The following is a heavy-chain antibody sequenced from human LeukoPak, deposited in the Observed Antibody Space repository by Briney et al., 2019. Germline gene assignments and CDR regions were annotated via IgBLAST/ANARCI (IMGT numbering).Heavy chain of an antibody. J-gene: IGHJ4*02. Sequence: ASVKVSCKASGYTFTGYYMHWVRQAPGQGLEWMGWINPNSGGTNYAQKFQGRVTMTRDTSISTAYMELSRLRSDDTAVYYCARTYYYDSSGYFFEEPSAYWGQGTLVTVSS. V-gene: IGHV1-2*02. D-gene: IGHD3-22*01. CDR1: GYTFTGYY. CDR2: INPNSGGT. CDR3: ARTYYYDSSGYFFEEPSAY.